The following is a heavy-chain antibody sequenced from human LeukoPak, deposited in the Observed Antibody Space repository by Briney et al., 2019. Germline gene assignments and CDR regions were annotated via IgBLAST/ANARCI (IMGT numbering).Heavy chain of an antibody. CDR1: GYSFTNYW. D-gene: IGHD1-26*01. Sequence: GESLKISCKGSGYSFTNYWIGWVRQMPGKGLEWMGIIYPGDSDTRYSPSFQGQVTISADKSINTAFLQWSSLKASDTAVYYCARHRSGSYHSTLDYWGQGILVTVSS. V-gene: IGHV5-51*01. CDR3: ARHRSGSYHSTLDY. J-gene: IGHJ4*02. CDR2: IYPGDSDT.